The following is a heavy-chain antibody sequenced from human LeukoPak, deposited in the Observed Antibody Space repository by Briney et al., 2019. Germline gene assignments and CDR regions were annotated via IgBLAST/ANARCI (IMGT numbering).Heavy chain of an antibody. Sequence: GRSLRLSCAASGFTFSSYAMHWVRQAPGKGLERVAVISYDGSNKYYADSVKGRFTISRDNSKNTLYLQMNSLRAEDTAVYYCARGGNAATYWGQGTLVTVSS. CDR1: GFTFSSYA. J-gene: IGHJ4*02. CDR3: ARGGNAATY. V-gene: IGHV3-30-3*01. CDR2: ISYDGSNK. D-gene: IGHD3-10*01.